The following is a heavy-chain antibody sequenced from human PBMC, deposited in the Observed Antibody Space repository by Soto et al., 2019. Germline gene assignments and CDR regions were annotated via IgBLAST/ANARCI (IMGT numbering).Heavy chain of an antibody. CDR2: INDSCTT. CDR3: VGGRGRLVGFDY. Sequence: QVQLQQWGAGLLKPSETLSLTCAVNTESFSNYYWSWIRQPPGKGLEWVGKINDSCTTNYRPPLKGRVTISVDTSKNQFSRKLASVTAADTAIYYCVGGRGRLVGFDYWGQGTLVTVSS. CDR1: TESFSNYY. D-gene: IGHD2-8*02. V-gene: IGHV4-34*01. J-gene: IGHJ4*02.